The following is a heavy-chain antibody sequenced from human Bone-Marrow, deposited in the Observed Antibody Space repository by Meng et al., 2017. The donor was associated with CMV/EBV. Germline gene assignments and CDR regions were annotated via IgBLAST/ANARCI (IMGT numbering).Heavy chain of an antibody. CDR3: ARLSGGKKYYFDY. CDR2: INPSGGRT. Sequence: KAAGYTFTRYYRHWGRQAPGQGLEGMGIINPSGGRTSYAQKCQGRVTMTRDTSTSTVYMELSSLRSEDTAVYYCARLSGGKKYYFDYWGQGTLVTVSS. J-gene: IGHJ4*02. V-gene: IGHV1-46*01. CDR1: GYTFTRYY. D-gene: IGHD3-10*01.